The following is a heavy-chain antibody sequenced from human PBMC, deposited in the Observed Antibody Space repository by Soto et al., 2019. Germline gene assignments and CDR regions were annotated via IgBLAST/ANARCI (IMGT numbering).Heavy chain of an antibody. CDR3: TRSAYMDV. J-gene: IGHJ6*03. CDR2: ISSGSSTI. D-gene: IGHD2-2*01. Sequence: GGSHRLSGASSKFTFSISRMIWVRQAQGKGLEWVSYISSGSSTIYYADSVKGRFTISRDNAKNSLYLQMDSLRAEDTAVYYATRSAYMDVWGTGTTVTVSS. V-gene: IGHV3-48*01. CDR1: KFTFSISR.